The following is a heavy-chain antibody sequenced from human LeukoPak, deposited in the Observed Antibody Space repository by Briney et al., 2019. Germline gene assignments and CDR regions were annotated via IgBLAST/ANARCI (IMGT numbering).Heavy chain of an antibody. V-gene: IGHV4-59*08. J-gene: IGHJ4*02. CDR3: ATHGIHSTAWYSGLGY. CDR1: GGSISSYY. D-gene: IGHD6-19*01. CDR2: IYYSGST. Sequence: SETLSLTCTVSGGSISSYYWSWIRQPPGKGLEWIGYIYYSGSTNYNPSLKSRVTISVDTSKNQFSLKLSSVTAADTAVYYCATHGIHSTAWYSGLGYWGQGTLVTVSS.